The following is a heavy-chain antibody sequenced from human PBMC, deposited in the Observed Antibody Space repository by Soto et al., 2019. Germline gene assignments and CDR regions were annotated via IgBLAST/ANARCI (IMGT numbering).Heavy chain of an antibody. CDR2: IYHSGST. D-gene: IGHD2-2*01. J-gene: IGHJ5*02. Sequence: SERLSLTCAVSGCSISSCGYSWSWIRQPPGKGLEWIGYIYHSGSTYYNPSLKSRVTISVDRSKNQFSLKLSSVTAADTAVYYCARVPDRWGQGTLVTVS. V-gene: IGHV4-30-2*01. CDR1: GCSISSCGYS. CDR3: ARVPDR.